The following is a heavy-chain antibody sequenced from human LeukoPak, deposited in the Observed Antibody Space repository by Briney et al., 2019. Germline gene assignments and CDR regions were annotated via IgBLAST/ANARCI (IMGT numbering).Heavy chain of an antibody. Sequence: ASVKVSCKASGYTFTSYDINWVRQATGQGLEWMGWINPNSGGTNYAQKFQGRVTMTRDTSISTAYMELSRLRSDDTAVYYCASSGSISLGVYYFDYWGQGTLVTVSS. CDR1: GYTFTSYD. V-gene: IGHV1-2*02. D-gene: IGHD3-22*01. CDR3: ASSGSISLGVYYFDY. CDR2: INPNSGGT. J-gene: IGHJ4*02.